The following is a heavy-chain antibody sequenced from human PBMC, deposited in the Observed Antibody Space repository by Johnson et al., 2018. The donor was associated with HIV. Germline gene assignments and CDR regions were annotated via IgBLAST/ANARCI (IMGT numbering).Heavy chain of an antibody. Sequence: VQLVESGGGLVQPGGSLRLSCVASGFNFIDYAMIWVRQAPGKGLEWVSFISGGEDDTYYADSVTGRFNISGDNSKTTLYQQMNSLRDEDTAVYYCASAKSGSFDAFDIWGQGTMVTVSS. CDR3: ASAKSGSFDAFDI. CDR2: ISGGEDDT. J-gene: IGHJ3*02. CDR1: GFNFIDYA. V-gene: IGHV3-23*04. D-gene: IGHD1-26*01.